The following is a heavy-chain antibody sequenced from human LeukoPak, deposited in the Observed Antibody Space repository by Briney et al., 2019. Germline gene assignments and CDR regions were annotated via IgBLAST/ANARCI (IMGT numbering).Heavy chain of an antibody. D-gene: IGHD6-13*01. CDR3: ARGLSIAAAGFDY. CDR1: GGTFSSYA. J-gene: IGHJ4*02. V-gene: IGHV1-69*13. Sequence: ASVKVSCKASGGTFSSYAISWVRQAPGKGLEWMGGIIPIFGTANYAQKFQGRVTITADESTSTAYMELSSLRSGDTAVYYCARGLSIAAAGFDYWGQGTLVTVSS. CDR2: IIPIFGTA.